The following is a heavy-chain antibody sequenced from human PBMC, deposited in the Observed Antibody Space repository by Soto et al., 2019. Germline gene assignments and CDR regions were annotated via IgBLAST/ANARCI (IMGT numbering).Heavy chain of an antibody. V-gene: IGHV3-23*01. CDR2: ISGSGGST. Sequence: EVQLLESGGGLVQPGGSLRLSCAASGFTFSSYAMSWVRQAPGKGLEWVSAISGSGGSTYYADSVKGRFTISRDNSKNTLYPQMNSLRAEDTAVYYCAKDSMLGYYYDSSGPPYDYWGQGTLVTVSS. J-gene: IGHJ4*02. CDR1: GFTFSSYA. D-gene: IGHD3-22*01. CDR3: AKDSMLGYYYDSSGPPYDY.